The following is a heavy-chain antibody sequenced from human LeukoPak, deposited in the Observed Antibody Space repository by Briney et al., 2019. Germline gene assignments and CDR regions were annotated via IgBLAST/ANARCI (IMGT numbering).Heavy chain of an antibody. CDR3: ARDTAMVTSGYYYIDV. CDR1: GYTFTSYY. V-gene: IGHV1-46*01. J-gene: IGHJ6*03. CDR2: INPSGGST. D-gene: IGHD5-18*01. Sequence: ASVKVSCKASGYTFTSYYMHWVRQAPGQGLEWMGIINPSGGSTSYAQKFQGRVTMTRDMSTSTVYMELSSLRSEDTAVYYCARDTAMVTSGYYYIDVWGKGATVTVSS.